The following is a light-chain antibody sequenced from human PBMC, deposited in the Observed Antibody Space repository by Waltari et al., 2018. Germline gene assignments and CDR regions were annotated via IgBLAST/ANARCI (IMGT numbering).Light chain of an antibody. CDR1: QSVTGSH. CDR2: GAS. J-gene: IGKJ4*01. V-gene: IGKV3-20*01. CDR3: QQYGTSPLT. Sequence: EMVLTQSPGTLSLSPGERATLSCRASQSVTGSHLAWYQQKPGQAPRLLIYGASSRATGIPDTFSGSGSGTDFTLTISRLEAEDFGVYFCQQYGTSPLTFGGGTKVEIK.